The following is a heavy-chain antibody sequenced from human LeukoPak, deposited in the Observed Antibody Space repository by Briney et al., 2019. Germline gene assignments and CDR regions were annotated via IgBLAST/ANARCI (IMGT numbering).Heavy chain of an antibody. CDR3: ARSTWLLDK. J-gene: IGHJ4*02. V-gene: IGHV3-48*01. CDR1: GFTFSSYA. Sequence: GGSLRLSCAASGFTFSSYAMSWVRQAPGKGLEWVSYISSSSSTIYYADSVKGRFTISRDNAKNSLYLQMNSLRAEDTAVYYCARSTWLLDKWGQGTLVTVSS. CDR2: ISSSSSTI. D-gene: IGHD3-22*01.